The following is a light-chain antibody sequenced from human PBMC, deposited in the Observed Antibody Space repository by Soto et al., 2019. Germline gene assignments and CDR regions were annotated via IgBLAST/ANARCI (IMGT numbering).Light chain of an antibody. CDR1: SSDVGGYNY. CDR3: SSYRASSTTHYV. V-gene: IGLV2-14*03. CDR2: DVS. J-gene: IGLJ1*01. Sequence: QSALTQPASLSGSPGQSITISCTGTSSDVGGYNYVSWYQQHPGKGPKLMIYDVSNRPSGVSNRFSGSKSGNTASLTIYGLQAEYEADYYCSSYRASSTTHYVFGTGTKVTVL.